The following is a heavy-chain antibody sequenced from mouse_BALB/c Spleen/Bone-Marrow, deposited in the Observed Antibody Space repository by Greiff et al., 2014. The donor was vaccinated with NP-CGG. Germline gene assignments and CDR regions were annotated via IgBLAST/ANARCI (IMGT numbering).Heavy chain of an antibody. J-gene: IGHJ2*02. CDR3: VRAITTVVPRNDFDY. CDR1: GYTFTSYT. V-gene: IGHV1-4*01. D-gene: IGHD1-1*01. Sequence: VQLQQSGAELARPGASVKMSCKASGYTFTSYTMHWVRQRPGKGLEWIGYINPNSGYTNYNQKFKNKATLTADNSSSTAYMQLSSLTSEDSAVYYCVRAITTVVPRNDFDYWGQGTSLTVSS. CDR2: INPNSGYT.